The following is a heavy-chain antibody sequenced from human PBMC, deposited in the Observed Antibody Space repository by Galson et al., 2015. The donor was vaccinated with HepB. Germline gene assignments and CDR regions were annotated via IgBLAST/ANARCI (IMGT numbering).Heavy chain of an antibody. CDR3: AHSLNGRPSIARESSYGYFDL. V-gene: IGHV2-5*02. D-gene: IGHD6-6*01. Sequence: PALVKPTQTLTLTCTFSGFSLSTSGVGVGWIRQPPGKALEWLALIYWDDDKRYSPSLKSRLTITKDTSKNQVVLTMTNMDPVDTATYYCAHSLNGRPSIARESSYGYFDLWGRGTLVTVSS. J-gene: IGHJ2*01. CDR2: IYWDDDK. CDR1: GFSLSTSGVG.